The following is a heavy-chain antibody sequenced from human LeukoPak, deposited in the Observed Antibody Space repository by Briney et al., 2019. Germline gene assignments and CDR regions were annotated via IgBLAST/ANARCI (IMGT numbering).Heavy chain of an antibody. J-gene: IGHJ4*02. D-gene: IGHD5-18*01. V-gene: IGHV4-34*01. CDR1: GGSFSGYY. CDR3: ARGVTPIY. Sequence: PSETLSLTCAVYGGSFSGYYWSWIRQPPGKGLEWIGEINHSGSTNYNPSLKSRVTISVDTSKNQFSLKLSSVTAADTAVYYCARGVTPIYWGQGTLVTVSS. CDR2: INHSGST.